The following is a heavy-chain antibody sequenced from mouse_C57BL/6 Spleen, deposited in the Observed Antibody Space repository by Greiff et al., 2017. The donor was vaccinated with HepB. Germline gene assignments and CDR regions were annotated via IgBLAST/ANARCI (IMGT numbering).Heavy chain of an antibody. D-gene: IGHD1-1*01. J-gene: IGHJ4*01. CDR3: ARPDGSSIYYAMDY. Sequence: EVQLVESGGGLVKPGGSLKLSCAASGFTFSDYGMHWVRQAPEKGLEWVAYISSGSSTIYYADTVKGRFTISRDNAKNTLFLQMTSLRSEDTAMYYCARPDGSSIYYAMDYWGQGTSVTVSS. CDR1: GFTFSDYG. CDR2: ISSGSSTI. V-gene: IGHV5-17*01.